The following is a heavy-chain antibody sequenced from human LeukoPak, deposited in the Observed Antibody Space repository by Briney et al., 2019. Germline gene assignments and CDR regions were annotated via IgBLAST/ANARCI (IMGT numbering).Heavy chain of an antibody. D-gene: IGHD3-16*01. J-gene: IGHJ6*03. CDR2: IYTSGST. CDR3: ARVVSWGYYYYYMDV. Sequence: PSETLSLTCAVYGGSFSDYYWSWIRQPAGKGLEWIGRIYTSGSTNYNPSLKSRVTMSVDTSKNQFSLKLSSVTAADTAVYYCARVVSWGYYYYYMDVWGKGTTVTVSS. CDR1: GGSFSDYY. V-gene: IGHV4-59*10.